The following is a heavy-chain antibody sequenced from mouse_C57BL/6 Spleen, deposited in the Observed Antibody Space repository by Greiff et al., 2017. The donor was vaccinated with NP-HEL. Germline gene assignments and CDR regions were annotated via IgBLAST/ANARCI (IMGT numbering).Heavy chain of an antibody. CDR3: ARDNYYGSSFYFDY. J-gene: IGHJ2*01. V-gene: IGHV3-6*01. CDR1: GYSITSGYY. Sequence: DVKLQESGPGLVKPSQSLSLTCSVTGYSITSGYYWNWIRQFPGNKLEWMGYISYDGSNNYNPSLKNRISITRDTSKNQFFLKLNSVTTEDTATYYCARDNYYGSSFYFDYWGQGTTLTVSS. D-gene: IGHD1-1*01. CDR2: ISYDGSN.